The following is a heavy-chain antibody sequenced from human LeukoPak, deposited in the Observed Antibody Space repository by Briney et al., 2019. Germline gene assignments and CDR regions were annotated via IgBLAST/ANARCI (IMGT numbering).Heavy chain of an antibody. CDR2: ISTNGVGT. CDR1: GLTFSSYA. CDR3: ARYTSGSCYDY. Sequence: GGSLRLSCAASGLTFSSYAMHWVRQAPGKGLEYVSAISTNGVGTYYANSVKGRFTISRGNSKNTLYLQMGSLRPEDMAVYYCARYTSGSCYDYWGRGTLVTVSS. D-gene: IGHD3-10*01. J-gene: IGHJ4*02. V-gene: IGHV3-64*01.